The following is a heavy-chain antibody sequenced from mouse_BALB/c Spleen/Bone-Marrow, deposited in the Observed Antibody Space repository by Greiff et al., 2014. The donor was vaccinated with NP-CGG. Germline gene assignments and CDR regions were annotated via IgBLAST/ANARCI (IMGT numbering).Heavy chain of an antibody. CDR1: GYTFTDYY. J-gene: IGHJ4*01. Sequence: LVESGAELARPGASVKLSCKASGYTFTDYYINWVKQRTGQGLEWIGEIYPGSGNTYYNEKFKGKATLTADKSSSTAYMQLSSLTSEDSAVYFCARDWDYYAMDYWGQGTSVTVSS. CDR2: IYPGSGNT. D-gene: IGHD4-1*01. CDR3: ARDWDYYAMDY. V-gene: IGHV1-77*01.